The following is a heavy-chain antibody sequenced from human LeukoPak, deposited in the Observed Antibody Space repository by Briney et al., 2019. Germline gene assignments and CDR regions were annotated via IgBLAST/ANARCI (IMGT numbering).Heavy chain of an antibody. CDR2: ISSSSSYI. Sequence: GGSLRLSCAASGFTFSSYSMNWDRQAPGKGLEWVSSISSSSSYIYYADSVKGRFTISRDNAKNSLYLQMNSLRAEDTAVYYCARMCGGDCYYRWFDPWGQGTLVTVSS. J-gene: IGHJ5*02. V-gene: IGHV3-21*01. CDR1: GFTFSSYS. D-gene: IGHD2-21*02. CDR3: ARMCGGDCYYRWFDP.